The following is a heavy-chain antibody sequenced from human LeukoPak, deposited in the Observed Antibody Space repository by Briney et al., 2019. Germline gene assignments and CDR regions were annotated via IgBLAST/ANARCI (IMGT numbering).Heavy chain of an antibody. Sequence: GASVKVSCKASGYTFTSYDINWVRQAPGQGLEWMASMNPNNGNTAYARKFQGRVTMTRNTSIGTAYMELSRLRSDDTAVYYCAREHMVRGVIICGMDVWGQGTTVTVSS. CDR2: MNPNNGNT. CDR1: GYTFTSYD. CDR3: AREHMVRGVIICGMDV. V-gene: IGHV1-8*01. D-gene: IGHD3-10*01. J-gene: IGHJ6*02.